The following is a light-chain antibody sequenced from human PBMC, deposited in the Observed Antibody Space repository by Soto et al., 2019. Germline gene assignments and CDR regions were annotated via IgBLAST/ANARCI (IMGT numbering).Light chain of an antibody. Sequence: EIVLTQSPGTLSLSPGERATLSCRASQSVSSSYLAWYQQKPGQAPRLLIYGASSRATGIPDRFSGSGSGTDCPLTISRLEPEDFAVYDCQQYGSSPLTFGGGTKVEIK. CDR1: QSVSSSY. CDR2: GAS. V-gene: IGKV3-20*01. J-gene: IGKJ4*01. CDR3: QQYGSSPLT.